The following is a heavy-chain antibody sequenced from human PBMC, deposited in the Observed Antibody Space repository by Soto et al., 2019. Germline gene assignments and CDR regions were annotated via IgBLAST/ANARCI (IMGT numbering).Heavy chain of an antibody. J-gene: IGHJ4*02. CDR3: AKDLVYGDYVGLYYFDY. CDR1: GLTFSSYA. V-gene: IGHV3-23*01. CDR2: ISGSGGST. Sequence: GGSLRLSCAASGLTFSSYAMSWVRQATGKGLEWVSAISGSGGSTSSADSVKGRLTISRENSKNTMYLQMNSLRAEDTAVYYCAKDLVYGDYVGLYYFDYWGQGTLFTVSS. D-gene: IGHD4-17*01.